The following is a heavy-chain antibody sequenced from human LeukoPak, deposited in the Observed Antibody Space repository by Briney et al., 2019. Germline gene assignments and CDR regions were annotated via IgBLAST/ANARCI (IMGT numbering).Heavy chain of an antibody. Sequence: SETLSLTCAVYDGSLSGYYWGWIRQPPGKGLEWIGEINHSGSTNYNPSLKSRVSISIDTSKNQFSLNLTSVTAADTAVYYCARRGGSTSCFKRWGQGTLVTVSS. V-gene: IGHV4-34*01. CDR1: DGSLSGYY. CDR2: INHSGST. J-gene: IGHJ4*02. D-gene: IGHD2-2*01. CDR3: ARRGGSTSCFKR.